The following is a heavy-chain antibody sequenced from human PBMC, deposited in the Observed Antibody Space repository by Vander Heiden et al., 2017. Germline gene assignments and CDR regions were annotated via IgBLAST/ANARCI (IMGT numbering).Heavy chain of an antibody. Sequence: QVQLQQWGAGLLKPSETLSLTCAVYGGSFSGYFWSWIRQPPGKGLEWIGEINHSGSTNYNPSRKSRVTISVETSKNQVSMKLNSVTAAETAVYYCAKGRRRWAVGDAFDIWGQGTMVTVSA. V-gene: IGHV4-34*01. CDR2: INHSGST. D-gene: IGHD4-17*01. CDR1: GGSFSGYF. CDR3: AKGRRRWAVGDAFDI. J-gene: IGHJ3*02.